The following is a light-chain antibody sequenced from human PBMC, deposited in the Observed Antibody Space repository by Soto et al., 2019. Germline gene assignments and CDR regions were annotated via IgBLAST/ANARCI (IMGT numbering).Light chain of an antibody. CDR2: YDS. CDR1: NIGSKS. CDR3: QVWDTSSDHVV. Sequence: SYELTQPPSVSVAPGKTARITCGGNNIGSKSVHWYQQKPGQAPVVVIYYDSDRPSGIPERCSGSNSGNTATLTISGVEAGDEADYYCQVWDTSSDHVVFGGGTQLTVL. J-gene: IGLJ2*01. V-gene: IGLV3-21*04.